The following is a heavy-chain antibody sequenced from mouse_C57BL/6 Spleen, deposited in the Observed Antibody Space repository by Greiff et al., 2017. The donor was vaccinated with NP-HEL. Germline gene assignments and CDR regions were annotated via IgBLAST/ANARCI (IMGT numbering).Heavy chain of an antibody. J-gene: IGHJ3*01. CDR1: GFTFSDYG. CDR3: ARPYYSNYVGFAY. V-gene: IGHV5-17*01. Sequence: DVKLVESGGGLVKPGGSLKLSCAASGFTFSDYGMHWVRQAPEKGLEWVAYISSGSSTIYYADTVKGRFTISRDNAKNTLFLQMTSLRSEDTAMYYCARPYYSNYVGFAYWGQGTLVTVSA. CDR2: ISSGSSTI. D-gene: IGHD2-5*01.